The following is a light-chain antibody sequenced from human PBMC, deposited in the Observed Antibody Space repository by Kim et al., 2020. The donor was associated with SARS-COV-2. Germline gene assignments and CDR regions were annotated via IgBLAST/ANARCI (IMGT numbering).Light chain of an antibody. J-gene: IGKJ2*03. V-gene: IGKV2-28*01. CDR1: QCLLHSNGYNY. CDR2: LGS. Sequence: GGPASISCRSSQCLLHSNGYNYLDWYLQKPGQSPQLLIYLGSNRASGVPDRFSGSGSGTDFTLKISRVEAEDVGVYYCMQALQTPRFGQGTKLEI. CDR3: MQALQTPR.